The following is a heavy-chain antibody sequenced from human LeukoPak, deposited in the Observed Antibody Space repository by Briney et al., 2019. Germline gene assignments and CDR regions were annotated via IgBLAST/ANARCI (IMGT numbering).Heavy chain of an antibody. V-gene: IGHV4-59*08. D-gene: IGHD4-17*01. Sequence: SETLSLTCTVSGGPISSYYWSWIRQPPGKGLEWIGYIYYSGSVNYNPSLKSRVTISVDTSKNQFSLKLSPVTAADTAVYYCARLDYGDAGGWFDPWGQGTLVTVSS. CDR1: GGPISSYY. J-gene: IGHJ5*02. CDR3: ARLDYGDAGGWFDP. CDR2: IYYSGSV.